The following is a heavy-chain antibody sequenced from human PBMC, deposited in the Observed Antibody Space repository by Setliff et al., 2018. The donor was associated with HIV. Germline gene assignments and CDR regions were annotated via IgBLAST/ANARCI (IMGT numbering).Heavy chain of an antibody. V-gene: IGHV4-39*01. D-gene: IGHD5-12*01. Sequence: SETLSLTCTVSSGSVSRSDYYWGRIRQTPGRGLEWIGSIYWSGLTFYNPSLKSRVTISVDTAKNQFSLRLNSVTAADTAVYYCASDISPDDGYHRLHSFDYWGQGTLVTVSS. CDR2: IYWSGLT. J-gene: IGHJ4*02. CDR1: SGSVSRSDYY. CDR3: ASDISPDDGYHRLHSFDY.